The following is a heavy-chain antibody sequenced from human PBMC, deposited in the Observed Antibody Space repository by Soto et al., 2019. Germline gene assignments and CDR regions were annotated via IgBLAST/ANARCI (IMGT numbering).Heavy chain of an antibody. CDR1: GGSISSYY. CDR2: IYYSGST. J-gene: IGHJ6*03. Sequence: SLTCTVSGGSISSYYWSWIRQPPGKGLEWIGYIYYSGSTNYNPSLKSRVTISVDTSKNQFSLKLSSVTAADTAVYYCTGQVVVPAAIRVWGKGTTVTVS. CDR3: TGQVVVPAAIRV. D-gene: IGHD2-2*02. V-gene: IGHV4-59*08.